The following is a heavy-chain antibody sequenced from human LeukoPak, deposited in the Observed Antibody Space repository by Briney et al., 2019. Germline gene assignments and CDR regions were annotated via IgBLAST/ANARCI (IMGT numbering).Heavy chain of an antibody. D-gene: IGHD3-22*01. CDR3: ARGDDSSGYYGY. V-gene: IGHV4-39*07. J-gene: IGHJ4*02. CDR2: IYYSGST. Sequence: SETLSLTCTVSGGSISSSSYYWGWIRQPPGKGLEWIGSIYYSGSTYYNPSLKSRVTISVDTSKNQFSLKLSSVTAADTAVYYCARGDDSSGYYGYWGQGTLVTVSS. CDR1: GGSISSSSYY.